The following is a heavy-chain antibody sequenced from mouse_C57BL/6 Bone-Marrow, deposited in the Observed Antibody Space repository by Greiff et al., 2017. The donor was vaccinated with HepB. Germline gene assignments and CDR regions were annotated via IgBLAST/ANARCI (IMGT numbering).Heavy chain of an antibody. CDR1: GYTFTSYW. D-gene: IGHD3-2*02. J-gene: IGHJ3*01. CDR3: AGAAAQATGFAY. Sequence: QVQLQQPGTELVKPGASVKLSCKASGYTFTSYWMHWVKQRPGQGLEWIGNINPSNGGTNYNEKFKSKATLTVDKSSSTAYMQLSSLTSEDSAFFCGAGAAAQATGFAYWGQGTLVTVSA. CDR2: INPSNGGT. V-gene: IGHV1-53*01.